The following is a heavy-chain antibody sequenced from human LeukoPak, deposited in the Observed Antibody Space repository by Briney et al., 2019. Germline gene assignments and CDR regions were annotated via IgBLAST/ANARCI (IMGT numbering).Heavy chain of an antibody. CDR1: GFTFSSYS. CDR3: ARDASALY. Sequence: GGSLRLSCAASGFTFSSYSMNWVRQAPGKGLEWVSSISTSSSYIYYSDSVKGRFTISRDNSGDSLYLQMNSLRDDDTSMYYCARDASALYWGRGTLVTVSS. D-gene: IGHD6-19*01. J-gene: IGHJ4*02. CDR2: ISTSSSYI. V-gene: IGHV3-21*01.